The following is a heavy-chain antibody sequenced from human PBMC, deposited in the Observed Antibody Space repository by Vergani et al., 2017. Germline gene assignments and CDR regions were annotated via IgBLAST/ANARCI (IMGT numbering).Heavy chain of an antibody. CDR2: IYYSGST. CDR1: GGSISSGGYY. D-gene: IGHD5-18*01. V-gene: IGHV4-31*03. Sequence: QVQLQESGPGLVKPSQTLSLTCTVSGGSISSGGYYWSWIRQHPGKGLEWIGYIYYSGSTNYNPSLKSRVTISVDTSKNQFSLKLSSVTAADTAVYYCARGRRSPARGYSYGRLPFDPWGQGTLVTVSS. J-gene: IGHJ5*02. CDR3: ARGRRSPARGYSYGRLPFDP.